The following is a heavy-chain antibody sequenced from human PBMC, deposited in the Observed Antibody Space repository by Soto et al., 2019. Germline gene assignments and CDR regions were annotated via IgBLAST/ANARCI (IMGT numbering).Heavy chain of an antibody. J-gene: IGHJ4*02. V-gene: IGHV3-23*01. CDR3: AKDGWLQPKPYFDY. D-gene: IGHD5-12*01. CDR1: GFTFSSYA. CDR2: ISGSGGST. Sequence: GGSLRLSCAASGFTFSSYAMSWVRQAPGKGLEWVSAISGSGGSTYYADSVKGRFTISRDNSKNTLYLQMNSQRAEDTAVYYCAKDGWLQPKPYFDYWGQGTLVTVSS.